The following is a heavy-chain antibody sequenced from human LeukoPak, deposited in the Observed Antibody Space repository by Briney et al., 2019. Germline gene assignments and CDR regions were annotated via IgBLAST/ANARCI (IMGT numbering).Heavy chain of an antibody. Sequence: GASVKVSCKASGYTFTSYGISWVRQAPGQGLEWMGWISAYNGNTNYAQRLQGRVIMTTDTSTSTAYMELRSLRSDDTAVYYCARDIRYEYSSSSLLNYWGQGTLVTVSS. CDR1: GYTFTSYG. J-gene: IGHJ4*02. D-gene: IGHD6-6*01. CDR3: ARDIRYEYSSSSLLNY. V-gene: IGHV1-18*01. CDR2: ISAYNGNT.